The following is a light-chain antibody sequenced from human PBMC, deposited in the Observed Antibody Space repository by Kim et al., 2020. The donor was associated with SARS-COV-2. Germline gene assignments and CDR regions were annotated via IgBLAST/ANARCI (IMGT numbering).Light chain of an antibody. Sequence: ASVGDRVPITARASQSMSRGLAWYQQNPGKAPKLLIYKTYSLESGVPSRFSGSGAGTEFTLTISGLQPDDFATYHCQQYNIYPWTFGQGTKVDIK. CDR3: QQYNIYPWT. CDR2: KTY. J-gene: IGKJ1*01. CDR1: QSMSRG. V-gene: IGKV1-5*03.